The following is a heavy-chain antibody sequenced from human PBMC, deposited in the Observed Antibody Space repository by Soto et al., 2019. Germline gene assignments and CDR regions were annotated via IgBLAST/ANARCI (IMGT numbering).Heavy chain of an antibody. V-gene: IGHV3-15*07. J-gene: IGHJ4*02. CDR3: TRILEGSGTTMSY. Sequence: ESGGGLVTPGGSLRLSCAASGFTFGNVWMNWVRQAPGKGLEWVGRIKSKTDGGTTVYAAPVKGRFTISRDDSKNTLYLQMNNLKSEDTAVYYCTRILEGSGTTMSYWGQGTLVTVSS. D-gene: IGHD1-7*01. CDR1: GFTFGNVW. CDR2: IKSKTDGGTT.